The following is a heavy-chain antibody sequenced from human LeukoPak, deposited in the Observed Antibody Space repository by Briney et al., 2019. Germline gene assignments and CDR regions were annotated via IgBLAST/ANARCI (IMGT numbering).Heavy chain of an antibody. Sequence: SETLSLTCTVSGGSISSSSYYWGWIRQPPGKGLEGIGRIYYSGTTYYNPSLESRATISEDTSKNQFSLTLRSVTAADTAVYYCARQISDYYYYYIDVWGKGTTVTVSS. V-gene: IGHV4-39*01. J-gene: IGHJ6*03. CDR3: ARQISDYYYYYIDV. D-gene: IGHD3-10*01. CDR1: GGSISSSSYY. CDR2: IYYSGTT.